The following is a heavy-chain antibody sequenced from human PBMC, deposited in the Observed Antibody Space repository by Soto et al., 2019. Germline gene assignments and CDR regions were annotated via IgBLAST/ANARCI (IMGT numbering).Heavy chain of an antibody. CDR3: ARVGVWFGELF. V-gene: IGHV4-34*01. D-gene: IGHD3-10*01. CDR2: INHSGST. Sequence: SQTLSLTCAVYGGSFSGYYWSWIRQPPGKGLEWIGEINHSGSTNYNPSLKSRVTISVDTSKNQFSLKLSSVTAADTAVYYCARVGVWFGELFWGQGTLVTVSS. J-gene: IGHJ4*02. CDR1: GGSFSGYY.